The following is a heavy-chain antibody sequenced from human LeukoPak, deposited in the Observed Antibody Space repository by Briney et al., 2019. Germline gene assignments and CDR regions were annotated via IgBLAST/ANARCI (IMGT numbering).Heavy chain of an antibody. V-gene: IGHV1-69*05. D-gene: IGHD3-10*01. CDR2: IIPIFGTA. J-gene: IGHJ6*03. CDR3: ARGVTMVRGVDYYYYYYMDV. CDR1: GGTFSSYA. Sequence: ASVKASCKASGGTFSSYAISWVRQAPGQGLEWMGGIIPIFGTANYAQKFQGRVTITTDESTSTAYMELSSLRSEDTAVYYCARGVTMVRGVDYYYYYYMDVWGKGTMVTVSS.